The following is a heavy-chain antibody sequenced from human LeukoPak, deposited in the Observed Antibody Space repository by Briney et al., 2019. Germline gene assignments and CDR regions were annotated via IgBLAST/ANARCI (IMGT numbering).Heavy chain of an antibody. CDR2: INSDGSST. Sequence: GGSLRLSCAASGFTFSSYWMHWVRQAPGKGLVWVSRINSDGSSTSYADSVKGRFTIPRGNAKNTLYLQMNSLRAEDTAVYYCARDPGYGSGSHPFDYWGQGTLVTVSS. V-gene: IGHV3-74*01. D-gene: IGHD3-10*01. CDR3: ARDPGYGSGSHPFDY. CDR1: GFTFSSYW. J-gene: IGHJ4*02.